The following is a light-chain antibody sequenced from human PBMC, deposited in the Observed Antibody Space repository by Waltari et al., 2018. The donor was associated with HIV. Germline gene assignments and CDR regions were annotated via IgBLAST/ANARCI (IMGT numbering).Light chain of an antibody. Sequence: QSALTQPASVSGSPGQSITISCTGTSSDYNSVSWYQHHPGKAPKVIIYEVSNRPSGVSNRFSVSKSGYTASLTISGRQAEDEADYFCTSYISSSTPVFGGGTKVTVL. J-gene: IGLJ3*02. CDR3: TSYISSSTPV. CDR2: EVS. CDR1: SSDYNS. V-gene: IGLV2-14*01.